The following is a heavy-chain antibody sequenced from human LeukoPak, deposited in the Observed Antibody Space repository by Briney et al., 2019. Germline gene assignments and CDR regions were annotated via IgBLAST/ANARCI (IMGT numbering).Heavy chain of an antibody. Sequence: GGSLRLSGAASGFTVSSNYMSWGRQAPGKGLEWVSVIYSGGSTYYADSVKGRYTISRDNSKNTLYLQMNSLRAEDSAVYYCASQSSSSWYYFDYWGQGTLVTVSS. CDR2: IYSGGST. D-gene: IGHD6-13*01. CDR3: ASQSSSSWYYFDY. CDR1: GFTVSSNY. V-gene: IGHV3-66*04. J-gene: IGHJ4*02.